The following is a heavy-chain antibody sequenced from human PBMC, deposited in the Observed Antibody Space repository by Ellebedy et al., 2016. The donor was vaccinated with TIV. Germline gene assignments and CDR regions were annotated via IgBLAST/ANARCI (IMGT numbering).Heavy chain of an antibody. CDR2: INAGNGNT. D-gene: IGHD3-10*01. CDR1: GYTFTSYA. V-gene: IGHV1-3*01. Sequence: ASVKVSXXASGYTFTSYAMHWVRQAPGQRLEWMGWINAGNGNTKYSQKFQGRVTITRDTSASTAYMELSSLRSEDTAVYYCARDQIWGSGSYSNYFDYWGQGTLVTVSS. J-gene: IGHJ4*02. CDR3: ARDQIWGSGSYSNYFDY.